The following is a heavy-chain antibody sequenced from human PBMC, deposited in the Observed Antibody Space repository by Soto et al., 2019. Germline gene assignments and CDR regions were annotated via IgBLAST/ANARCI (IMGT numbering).Heavy chain of an antibody. CDR1: GGSLSSSAYS. V-gene: IGHV4-30-2*01. J-gene: IGHJ3*02. D-gene: IGHD3-22*01. CDR3: ARELLFYDSDGFSWDDAFDI. Sequence: QMHLQESGSGLVKPSQTLSLTCAVSGGSLSSSAYSWSWIRQPPGKGLEWIGFIYQSGSTYYNPSLKSRATMSLDRPKNQFSLKLSSVTAADTAAYYCARELLFYDSDGFSWDDAFDIWGQGTMVTVSS. CDR2: IYQSGST.